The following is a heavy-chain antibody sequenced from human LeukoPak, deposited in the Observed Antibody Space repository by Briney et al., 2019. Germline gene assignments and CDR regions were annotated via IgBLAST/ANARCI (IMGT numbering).Heavy chain of an antibody. V-gene: IGHV4-38-2*02. Sequence: KPSETLSLTCTVSGYSISSGYYWGWIRQPPGKGLEWIGSIYHSGSTYYNPSLKSRVTISVDTSKNQFSLKLSSVTAADTAVYYCARHQIDYDILTGYYGYYFDYWGQGTLVTVSS. D-gene: IGHD3-9*01. J-gene: IGHJ4*02. CDR1: GYSISSGYY. CDR2: IYHSGST. CDR3: ARHQIDYDILTGYYGYYFDY.